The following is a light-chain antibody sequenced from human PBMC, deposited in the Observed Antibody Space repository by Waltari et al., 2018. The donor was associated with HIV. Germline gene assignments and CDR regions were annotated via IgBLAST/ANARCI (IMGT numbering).Light chain of an antibody. V-gene: IGLV1-40*01. CDR2: ANI. Sequence: QSVLTQPPSVSGAPGQRVTISCTGSSSNIGAGYDVHWYQQLPGTAPKLLIYANINRPSGVPDRFSGSKSGSSASLAITGLQAEDEAHYYCAAWNDRLSGYVFGTGTKVTV. J-gene: IGLJ1*01. CDR1: SSNIGAGYD. CDR3: AAWNDRLSGYV.